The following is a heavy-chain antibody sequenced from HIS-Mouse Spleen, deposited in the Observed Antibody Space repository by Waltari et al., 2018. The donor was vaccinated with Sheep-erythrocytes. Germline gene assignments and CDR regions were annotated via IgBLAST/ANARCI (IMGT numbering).Heavy chain of an antibody. V-gene: IGHV5-51*03. D-gene: IGHD3-3*01. CDR2: IYPGDSDT. CDR1: GYSFTSYW. J-gene: IGHJ3*02. Sequence: EVQLVQSGAEVKKPGESLKISCKGSGYSFTSYWIGWVRQMPGKGLEWMGIIYPGDSDTRYRPSFQGQVTISADKSISTAYLQWSSLKASDTAMYYCARGPVLRFLEWLPTDAFDIWGQGTMVTVSS. CDR3: ARGPVLRFLEWLPTDAFDI.